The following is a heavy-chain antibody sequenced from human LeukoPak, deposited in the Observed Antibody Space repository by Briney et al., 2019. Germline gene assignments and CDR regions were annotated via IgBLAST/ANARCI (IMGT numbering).Heavy chain of an antibody. CDR3: ASYSSGWYEDL. CDR1: GGSIITNNYY. D-gene: IGHD6-19*01. V-gene: IGHV4-39*01. CDR2: IYYSGST. J-gene: IGHJ5*02. Sequence: PSETLSLTCTVSGGSIITNNYYWGWIRQPPGKGLEWIGSIYYSGSTYYNPSLKSRVTISVDTSKNQFSLKLSSVTAADTAVYYCASYSSGWYEDLWGQGTLVTVSS.